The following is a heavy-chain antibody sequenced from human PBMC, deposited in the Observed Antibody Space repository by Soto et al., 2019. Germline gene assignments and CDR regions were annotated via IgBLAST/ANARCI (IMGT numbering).Heavy chain of an antibody. CDR3: ARAPVLRYFDWSFDY. CDR2: IYSGGST. V-gene: IGHV3-66*01. Sequence: GGSLRLSCAASGFTVSSNYMSWVRQAPGKGLEWVSVIYSGGSTYYADSVKGRFTISRDNSKNTLYLQMNSLRAEDTAVYYCARAPVLRYFDWSFDYWGQGTLVTVSS. D-gene: IGHD3-9*01. J-gene: IGHJ4*02. CDR1: GFTVSSNY.